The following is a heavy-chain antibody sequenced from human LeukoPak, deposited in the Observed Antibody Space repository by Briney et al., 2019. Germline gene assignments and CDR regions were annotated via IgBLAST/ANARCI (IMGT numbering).Heavy chain of an antibody. CDR2: ISGSGGST. CDR3: AKDDSSGYYYSPHFDY. Sequence: SGGSLRLSCAASGFTFSSYAMSWVRQPPGKGLEWVSAISGSGGSTYYADSVKGRFTISRDNSKNTLYLQMNSLRAEDTAVYYCAKDDSSGYYYSPHFDYWGQGTLVTVSS. CDR1: GFTFSSYA. V-gene: IGHV3-23*01. D-gene: IGHD3-22*01. J-gene: IGHJ4*02.